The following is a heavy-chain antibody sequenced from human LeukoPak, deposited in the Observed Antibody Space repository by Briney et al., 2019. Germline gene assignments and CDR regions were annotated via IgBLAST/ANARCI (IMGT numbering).Heavy chain of an antibody. CDR3: ARGVWFGEDDAFDI. CDR1: GGSFSGCY. J-gene: IGHJ3*02. CDR2: INHSGST. Sequence: SETLSLTCAVYGGSFSGCYWSWIRQPPGKGLEWIGEINHSGSTNYNPSLKSRVTISVDTSKNQFSLKLSSVTAADTAVYYCARGVWFGEDDAFDIWGQGTMVTVSS. D-gene: IGHD3-10*01. V-gene: IGHV4-34*01.